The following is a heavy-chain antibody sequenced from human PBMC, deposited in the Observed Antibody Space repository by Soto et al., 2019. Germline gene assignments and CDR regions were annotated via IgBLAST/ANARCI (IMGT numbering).Heavy chain of an antibody. D-gene: IGHD5-12*01. CDR3: AKGLRYSGYVGYFDY. CDR1: GFTFSSYG. V-gene: IGHV3-30*18. CDR2: ISYDGSNK. Sequence: GGSLRLSCAASGFTFSSYGMHWVRQAPGKGLEWVAVISYDGSNKYYADSVKGRFTISRDNSKNTLYLQMNSLRAEDTAVYYCAKGLRYSGYVGYFDYWGQGTLVTVSS. J-gene: IGHJ4*02.